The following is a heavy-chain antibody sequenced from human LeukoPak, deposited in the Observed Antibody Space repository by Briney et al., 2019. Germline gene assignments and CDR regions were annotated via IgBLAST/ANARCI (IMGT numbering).Heavy chain of an antibody. CDR3: ARVSIVVVPAAIDYYYYYMDV. D-gene: IGHD2-2*01. CDR1: GGSISSYY. V-gene: IGHV4-4*07. Sequence: SETLSLTCTVSGGSISSYYWSWIRQPAGKGLEWIGRIYTSGSTNYNPSLKSRVTISVDTSKNQFSLKLSSVTAADTAVYYCARVSIVVVPAAIDYYYYYMDVWGKGTTVTVSS. CDR2: IYTSGST. J-gene: IGHJ6*03.